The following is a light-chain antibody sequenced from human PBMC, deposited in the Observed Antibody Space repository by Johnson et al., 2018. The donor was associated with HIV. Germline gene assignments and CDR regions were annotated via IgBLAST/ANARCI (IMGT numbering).Light chain of an antibody. CDR1: SSNIGSNP. V-gene: IGLV1-51*02. CDR3: GIWDSSLSAYV. CDR2: ENN. Sequence: QSVLTQPPSASGTPGQRITISCSGSSSNIGSNPVNWYQQFPGTAPKVLIYENNKRPSGIPDRFSGPTSGTSATLGTPGLHPGDEADYYSGIWDSSLSAYVFGTGTKVTVL. J-gene: IGLJ1*01.